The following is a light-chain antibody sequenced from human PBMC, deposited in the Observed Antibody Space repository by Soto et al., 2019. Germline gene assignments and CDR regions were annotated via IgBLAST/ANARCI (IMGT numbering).Light chain of an antibody. CDR2: KAS. V-gene: IGKV1-5*03. Sequence: EIQITMSLSTLSASVGDRVTITCWASQTISSWLAWYQQKPGKAPRLLIYKASTLKSGVPSRFSGSGSGTEFTLTISSLQPDDFATYYCQQNDSYPDAFGQGTKVDIK. CDR1: QTISSW. J-gene: IGKJ2*01. CDR3: QQNDSYPDA.